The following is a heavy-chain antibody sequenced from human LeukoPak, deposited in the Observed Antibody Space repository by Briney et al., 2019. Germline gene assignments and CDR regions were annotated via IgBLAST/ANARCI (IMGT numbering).Heavy chain of an antibody. V-gene: IGHV3-74*01. CDR2: INSDGSWT. D-gene: IGHD2-2*01. CDR1: GFTFSNYW. Sequence: GGSLRLSCAASGFTFSNYWMHWVRQAPGKGLVWVSHINSDGSWTSYADSVKGRFTISKDNAKNTVYLQMNNLRAEDTAVYYCVSFYETYWGRGTLVTVSS. J-gene: IGHJ4*02. CDR3: VSFYETY.